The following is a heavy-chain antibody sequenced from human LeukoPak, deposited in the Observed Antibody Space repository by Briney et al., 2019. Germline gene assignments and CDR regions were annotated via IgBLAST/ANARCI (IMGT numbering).Heavy chain of an antibody. CDR1: GGSCDDYY. J-gene: IGHJ5*02. CDR2: IHPHGIF. D-gene: IGHD5-24*01. V-gene: IGHV4-34*01. CDR3: ARGRDRSKAGDL. Sequence: SETLSLTCDVSGGSCDDYYCSWIRQPPGKGLEWIGEIHPHGIFYYNSSLVSRVTISIDTSKTQFSLRLTSVTAADSAFYYCARGRDRSKAGDLWGQGSPVTVSS.